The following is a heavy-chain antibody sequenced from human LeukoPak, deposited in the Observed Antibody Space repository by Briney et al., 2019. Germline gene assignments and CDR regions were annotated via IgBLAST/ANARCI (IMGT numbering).Heavy chain of an antibody. CDR3: AKVLGYYDSSGYSNFDY. D-gene: IGHD3-22*01. CDR1: GFTFSSYA. CDR2: ISGSGGST. Sequence: GGSLRLSCVVSGFTFSSYAMSWVRQAPGKGLEWVSAISGSGGSTYYADSVKGRFTISRDNSKNTLYLQMNSLRAEGTAVYYCAKVLGYYDSSGYSNFDYWGQGTLVTVSS. V-gene: IGHV3-23*01. J-gene: IGHJ4*02.